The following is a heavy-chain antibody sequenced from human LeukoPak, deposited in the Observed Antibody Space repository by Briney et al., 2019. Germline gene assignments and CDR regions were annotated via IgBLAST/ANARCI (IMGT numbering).Heavy chain of an antibody. V-gene: IGHV4-59*01. D-gene: IGHD6-19*01. CDR2: IYYTGRT. CDR1: GGSISSYY. CDR3: AREQAVADYFDY. Sequence: SETLSLTCTVSGGSISSYYWSWIRQPPGKGLEWIGYIYYTGRTNYNPALKSRVTFSVATSMNQFSLKLSSVTAADTAVYYCAREQAVADYFDYWGQGTLVTVSS. J-gene: IGHJ4*02.